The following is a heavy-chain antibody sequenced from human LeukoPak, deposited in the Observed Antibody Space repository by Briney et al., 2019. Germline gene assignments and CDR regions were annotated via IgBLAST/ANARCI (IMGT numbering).Heavy chain of an antibody. CDR3: AKDTGSGYDYFSYYFDY. Sequence: GGSLRPSCAASGFTFGSYGMSWVRQAPGKGLEWVSAVSGSAFSTYYADSVKGRFTISRDNSKDTLYLQMNSLRAEDTAIYYCAKDTGSGYDYFSYYFDYWGQGTLVTVSS. D-gene: IGHD5-12*01. J-gene: IGHJ4*02. V-gene: IGHV3-23*01. CDR2: VSGSAFST. CDR1: GFTFGSYG.